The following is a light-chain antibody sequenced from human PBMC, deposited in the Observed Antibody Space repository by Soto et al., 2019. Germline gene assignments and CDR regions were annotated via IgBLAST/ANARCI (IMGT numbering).Light chain of an antibody. V-gene: IGKV3-15*01. J-gene: IGKJ5*01. CDR3: QQYNNWPVT. Sequence: EIAMTQSPATLSVSPGERATLSCRASQSVSSNLAWYQQKPGQAPRLLIYGASTRATGIPARFSGSGSGTEFTLTISSLQSEDFAVYYCQQYNNWPVTLGQGTRLEIK. CDR1: QSVSSN. CDR2: GAS.